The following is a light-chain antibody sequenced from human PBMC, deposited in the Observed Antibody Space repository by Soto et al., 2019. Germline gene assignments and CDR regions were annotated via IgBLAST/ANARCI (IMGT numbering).Light chain of an antibody. CDR2: GAS. Sequence: ETVMTHSPATLSVSPWEIATLSCRASQSVGNNLAWYRQKPGQAPSLLIYGASSRATGTPDRISGGGSGTDFTLTISRMEPEDFAVYYCQQYGSSPETFGQGTKVDNK. V-gene: IGKV3-20*01. J-gene: IGKJ1*01. CDR3: QQYGSSPET. CDR1: QSVGNN.